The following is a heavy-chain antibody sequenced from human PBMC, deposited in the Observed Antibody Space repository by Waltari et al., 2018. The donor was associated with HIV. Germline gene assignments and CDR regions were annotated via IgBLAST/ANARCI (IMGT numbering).Heavy chain of an antibody. CDR3: GKDPSSWTRADS. CDR2: ISGSGDNT. D-gene: IGHD1-1*01. V-gene: IGHV3-23*01. CDR1: EFGFNIHS. J-gene: IGHJ4*02. Sequence: EVQLLESGGGLVQPGGSLRLPCGSSEFGFNIHSIIWVRQAPGRGLEWVSTISGSGDNTHYADSVKGRFTISRDNSKNTMYLQMNSLTAEDTAVYFCGKDPSSWTRADSWGQGTLVTVSS.